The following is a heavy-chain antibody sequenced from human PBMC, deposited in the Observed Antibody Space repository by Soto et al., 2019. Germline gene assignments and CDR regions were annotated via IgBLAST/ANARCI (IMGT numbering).Heavy chain of an antibody. CDR2: IIPIFGTA. CDR1: EDTFRNYA. D-gene: IGHD3-22*01. Sequence: QVELVQSGAEVKKPGSSVKVSCQASEDTFRNYAISWVRQAPGQGLEWMGGIIPIFGTAHYAQKFQGRVTITADTSKNTVYLEISSLRSEDTAVYYCASTTYGSSAYYYWYLGLWGRGTLVTVSS. J-gene: IGHJ2*01. CDR3: ASTTYGSSAYYYWYLGL. V-gene: IGHV1-69*06.